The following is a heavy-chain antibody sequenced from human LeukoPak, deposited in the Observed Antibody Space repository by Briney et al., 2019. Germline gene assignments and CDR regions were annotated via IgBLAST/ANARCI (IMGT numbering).Heavy chain of an antibody. CDR1: GFPFSGFA. CDR2: ISGRGGST. D-gene: IGHD5-18*01. Sequence: PGGSLRLSCAASGFPFSGFAMTCVRQAPGEGLVCVSYISGRGGSTYYADSVTGRFTISRDNSKNTLYLKMTSLRAEDTAVYYCAKAPPDSYYYYYGMDVWGQGTTVTVSS. CDR3: AKAPPDSYYYYYGMDV. J-gene: IGHJ6*02. V-gene: IGHV3-23*01.